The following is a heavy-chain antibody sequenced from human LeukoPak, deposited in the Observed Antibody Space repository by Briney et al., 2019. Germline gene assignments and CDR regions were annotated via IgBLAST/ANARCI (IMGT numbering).Heavy chain of an antibody. CDR3: AKKAQYNGNYPLDY. CDR2: IYSGGST. J-gene: IGHJ4*02. V-gene: IGHV3-53*01. D-gene: IGHD1-26*01. Sequence: PGGSLRLPCAASGFTVSSNYMSWVRQAPGKGLEWVSVIYSGGSTYYADSVKGRFTISRDNSKNTLYLQVNSLRAEDTALYFCAKKAQYNGNYPLDYWGQGTLVTVSS. CDR1: GFTVSSNY.